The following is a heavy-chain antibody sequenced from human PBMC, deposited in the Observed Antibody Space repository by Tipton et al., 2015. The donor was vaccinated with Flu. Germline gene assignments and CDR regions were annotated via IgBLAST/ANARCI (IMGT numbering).Heavy chain of an antibody. J-gene: IGHJ4*02. D-gene: IGHD6-19*01. Sequence: RSLRLSCAASGFTFSSYGMHWVRQAPGKGLEWVAVISYDGSNKYYADSVKGRFTISRDNSKNTLYLQMNSLRAEDTAIYYCARVIPEFVAGLSYWGQGTLVSVSS. V-gene: IGHV3-30*03. CDR2: ISYDGSNK. CDR1: GFTFSSYG. CDR3: ARVIPEFVAGLSY.